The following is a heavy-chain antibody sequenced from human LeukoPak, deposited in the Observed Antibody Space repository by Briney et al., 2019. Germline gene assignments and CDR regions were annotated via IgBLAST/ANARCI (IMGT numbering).Heavy chain of an antibody. D-gene: IGHD6-19*01. CDR3: ARDQGSGWSRDAFDI. J-gene: IGHJ3*02. Sequence: GGSLRLSCAASGFTFSSYWMSWVRQAPGKGREWVANIKEDGSEKYYVDSIKGRFTISRDNAKNSLYLQMNSPRAEDTAVYYCARDQGSGWSRDAFDIWGQGTMVTVSS. CDR1: GFTFSSYW. CDR2: IKEDGSEK. V-gene: IGHV3-7*01.